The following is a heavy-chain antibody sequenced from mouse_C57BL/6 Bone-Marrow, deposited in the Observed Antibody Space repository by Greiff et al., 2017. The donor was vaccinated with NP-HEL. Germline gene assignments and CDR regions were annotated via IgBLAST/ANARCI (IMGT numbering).Heavy chain of an antibody. V-gene: IGHV14-3*01. Sequence: VQLQQSVAELVRPGASVKLSCTASGFNIKNTYMHWVKQRPEQGLEWIGRIDPANGNTKYAPKFQGKATITADTSSSTAYMQLSSLTSEDSAVYYCASHYYGSSLAWFAYWGQGTLVTVSA. D-gene: IGHD1-1*01. J-gene: IGHJ3*01. CDR3: ASHYYGSSLAWFAY. CDR1: GFNIKNTY. CDR2: IDPANGNT.